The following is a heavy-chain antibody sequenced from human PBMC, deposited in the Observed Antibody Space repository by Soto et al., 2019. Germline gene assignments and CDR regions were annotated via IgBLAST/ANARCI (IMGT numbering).Heavy chain of an antibody. D-gene: IGHD2-15*01. J-gene: IGHJ5*02. CDR1: GYSFTSYW. CDR2: IYPGDSDT. CDR3: ARLSENCSGGSCYEYWFDP. Sequence: GESLKISCKGSGYSFTSYWIGWVRQMPGKGLEWMGIIYPGDSDTRYSPSFQGQVTISADKSISTAYLQWSSLKASDTAMYYCARLSENCSGGSCYEYWFDPWGQGTLVTVSS. V-gene: IGHV5-51*01.